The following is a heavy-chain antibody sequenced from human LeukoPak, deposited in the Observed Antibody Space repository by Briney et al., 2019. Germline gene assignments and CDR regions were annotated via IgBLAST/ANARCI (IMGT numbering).Heavy chain of an antibody. CDR1: GASISRYY. J-gene: IGHJ4*02. CDR2: FHNSGNT. Sequence: SETLSLTCTVSGASISRYYWSWIRQPPGKGLEWIGYFHNSGNTNYNPSLSSRITMSVDTSKNQFSLKLNSVTAADTAAYYCARRAAALDYWGQGTLVTVSS. D-gene: IGHD6-13*01. V-gene: IGHV4-59*08. CDR3: ARRAAALDY.